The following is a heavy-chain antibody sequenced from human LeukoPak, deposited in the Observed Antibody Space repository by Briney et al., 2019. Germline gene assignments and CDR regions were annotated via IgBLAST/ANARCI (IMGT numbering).Heavy chain of an antibody. CDR3: AIKYYYDSSGYEPFWFDP. D-gene: IGHD3-22*01. CDR2: IWFDGKNE. Sequence: GRSLRLSCAASGFTFSSYGMHWVRQAPGKGLEWVADIWFDGKNEHFADSVKGRFTISRDNSKNTLYLQMKSLRAEDTAVYYCAIKYYYDSSGYEPFWFDPWGQGTLVTVSS. J-gene: IGHJ5*02. V-gene: IGHV3-33*01. CDR1: GFTFSSYG.